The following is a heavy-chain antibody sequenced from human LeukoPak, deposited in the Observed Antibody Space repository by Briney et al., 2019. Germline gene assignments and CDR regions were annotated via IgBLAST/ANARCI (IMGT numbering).Heavy chain of an antibody. V-gene: IGHV3-53*01. D-gene: IGHD1-26*01. CDR2: LYLAGNT. Sequence: GGSLRLSCVASGLTIGSRYMNWVRQAPGKGLEWVSALYLAGNTYYADSVKDRFTISRDNSKNTLYLQVNSLRAEDTAVYYCAKGGKWDVTPFDYWGQGTLVTVSS. J-gene: IGHJ4*02. CDR1: GLTIGSRY. CDR3: AKGGKWDVTPFDY.